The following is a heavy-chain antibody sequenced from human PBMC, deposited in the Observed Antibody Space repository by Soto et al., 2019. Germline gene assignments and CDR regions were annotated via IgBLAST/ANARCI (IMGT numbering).Heavy chain of an antibody. D-gene: IGHD6-19*01. J-gene: IGHJ1*01. CDR1: GFTFSDYA. CDR3: ANSGWYNPDGYFQH. Sequence: GSLRLSCAASGFTFSDYAMSWVRQAPGKGPEWVSTILGSGANTYYPGSVKGRFTLSRDNSRNTLDLQLNSLRAEDTAVYYCANSGWYNPDGYFQHWGQGTLVTVSS. V-gene: IGHV3-23*01. CDR2: ILGSGANT.